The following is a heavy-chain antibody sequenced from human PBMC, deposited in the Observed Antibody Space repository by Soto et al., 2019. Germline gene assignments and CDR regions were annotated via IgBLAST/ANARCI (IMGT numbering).Heavy chain of an antibody. V-gene: IGHV1-3*01. CDR1: GYTFTSYA. CDR2: INAGNGNT. D-gene: IGHD1-26*01. Sequence: ASVKVSCKASGYTFTSYAMHWVRQAPGQRLEWMGWINAGNGNTKYSQKFQGRVTITRDTSASTAYMELSSLRSEDTAVYYCETGLNSYSHYFDYWGQGTLVTFSS. CDR3: ETGLNSYSHYFDY. J-gene: IGHJ4*01.